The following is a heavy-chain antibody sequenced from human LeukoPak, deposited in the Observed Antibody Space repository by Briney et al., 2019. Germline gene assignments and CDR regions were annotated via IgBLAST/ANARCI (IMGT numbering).Heavy chain of an antibody. J-gene: IGHJ3*02. CDR3: ARFGSSTWYKGAFDI. D-gene: IGHD6-13*01. V-gene: IGHV4-39*01. CDR2: IYYSGST. Sequence: SETLSLTCTVSGGSIRSSNYYWGWIRQPPGRGLEWIGIIYYSGSTYYNPSLKSRVTISVDTSKNQFSLNLTSVTAADTAVYYCARFGSSTWYKGAFDIWGQGTMVTVAS. CDR1: GGSIRSSNYY.